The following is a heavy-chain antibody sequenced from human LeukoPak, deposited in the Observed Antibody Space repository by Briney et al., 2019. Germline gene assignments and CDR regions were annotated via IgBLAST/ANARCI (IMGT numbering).Heavy chain of an antibody. CDR2: IYYSGST. Sequence: PSETLSLTCTVSGGSLSSSSYYWGWIRQPPGKGLEWIGSIYYSGSTYYNPSLKSRVTISVDTSKNQFSLKLSSVTAADTAVYYCARLSMGSYYDFWSGYYIERYYFDYWGQGTLVTVSS. V-gene: IGHV4-39*01. CDR3: ARLSMGSYYDFWSGYYIERYYFDY. CDR1: GGSLSSSSYY. J-gene: IGHJ4*02. D-gene: IGHD3-3*01.